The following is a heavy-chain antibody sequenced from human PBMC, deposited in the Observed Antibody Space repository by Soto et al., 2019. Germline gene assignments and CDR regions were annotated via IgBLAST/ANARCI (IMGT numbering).Heavy chain of an antibody. CDR1: GGSISSSNW. Sequence: SETLSLTCAVSGGSISSSNWWSWVRQPPGKGLEWIGEIYHSGSTNYNPSLKSRVTISVDKSKNQFSLKLSSVTAADTAVYYCARVSGSYYYGMDVWGRGTTVTVSS. CDR3: ARVSGSYYYGMDV. CDR2: IYHSGST. J-gene: IGHJ6*02. V-gene: IGHV4-4*02. D-gene: IGHD1-26*01.